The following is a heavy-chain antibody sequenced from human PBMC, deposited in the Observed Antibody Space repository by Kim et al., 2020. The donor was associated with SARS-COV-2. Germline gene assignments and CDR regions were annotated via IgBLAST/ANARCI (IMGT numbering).Heavy chain of an antibody. V-gene: IGHV3-23*01. J-gene: IGHJ4*02. CDR3: AKGGYYYDSSGYYHLDY. D-gene: IGHD3-22*01. CDR1: GFTFSSYA. Sequence: GGSLRLSCAASGFTFSSYAMSWVRQAPGKGLEWVSAISGSGGSTYYADSVKGRFTISRDNSKNTLYLQMNSLRAEDTAVYYCAKGGYYYDSSGYYHLDYWGQGTLVTVSS. CDR2: ISGSGGST.